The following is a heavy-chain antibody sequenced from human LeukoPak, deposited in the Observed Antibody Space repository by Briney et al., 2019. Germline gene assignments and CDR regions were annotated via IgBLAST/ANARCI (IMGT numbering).Heavy chain of an antibody. CDR1: GGSFSGYY. Sequence: SETLSLTCAVYGGSFSGYYWSWIRQPPGKGLEWIGEINHSGGTNYNPSLKSRVTISVDTSKNQFSLKLSSVTAADTAVYYCARAAITEGGQLLLGYYFDYWGQGTLVTVSS. CDR2: INHSGGT. V-gene: IGHV4-34*01. J-gene: IGHJ4*02. D-gene: IGHD2-2*01. CDR3: ARAAITEGGQLLLGYYFDY.